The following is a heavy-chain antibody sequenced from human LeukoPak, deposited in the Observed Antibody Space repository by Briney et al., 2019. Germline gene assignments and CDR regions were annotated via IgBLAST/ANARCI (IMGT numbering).Heavy chain of an antibody. V-gene: IGHV3-21*01. CDR2: ISSSSSYI. CDR3: ARVTSDYDFWSGVYPFDY. J-gene: IGHJ4*02. CDR1: GFTFSSYS. Sequence: GGSLRLSCAASGFTFSSYSMNWVRQAPGKGLEWVSSISSSSSYIYYADSVKGRFTISRDNAKNSLYLQTNSLRAEDTAVYYCARVTSDYDFWSGVYPFDYWGQGTLVTVSS. D-gene: IGHD3-3*01.